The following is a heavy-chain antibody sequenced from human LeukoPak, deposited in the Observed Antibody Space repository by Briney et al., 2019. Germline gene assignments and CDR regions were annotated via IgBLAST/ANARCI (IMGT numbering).Heavy chain of an antibody. Sequence: GASVKVSCKASGYTFTSYYMHWVRQAPGQGLEWMGIINPSGGSTSNAQKFQGRVTMTRDTSTSTVYMELSSLRSEDTAVYYCARDRWGQGDSSGYYYFPFSLGSDYWGQGTLVTVSS. CDR2: INPSGGST. V-gene: IGHV1-46*01. CDR3: ARDRWGQGDSSGYYYFPFSLGSDY. CDR1: GYTFTSYY. D-gene: IGHD3-22*01. J-gene: IGHJ4*02.